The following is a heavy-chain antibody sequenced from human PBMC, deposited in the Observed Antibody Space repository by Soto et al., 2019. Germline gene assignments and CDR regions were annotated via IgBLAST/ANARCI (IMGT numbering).Heavy chain of an antibody. CDR3: ARYYSAGYYDFWSGYYNPSYYYYGMDV. D-gene: IGHD3-3*01. J-gene: IGHJ6*02. V-gene: IGHV1-8*01. CDR1: GYTFTSYD. Sequence: ASVKVSCKASGYTFTSYDINWVRQATGQGLEWMGWMNPNSGNTGYAQKFQGRVTMTRNTSISTAYMELSSLRSEDTAVYYCARYYSAGYYDFWSGYYNPSYYYYGMDVWGQGTTVTV. CDR2: MNPNSGNT.